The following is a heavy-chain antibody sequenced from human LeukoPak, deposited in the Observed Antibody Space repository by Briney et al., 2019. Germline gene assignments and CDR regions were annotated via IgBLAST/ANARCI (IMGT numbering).Heavy chain of an antibody. J-gene: IGHJ4*02. CDR3: AKDMGSSGYYVDY. CDR2: ISGDGGST. V-gene: IGHV3-43*02. CDR1: GFTFDDYA. Sequence: PEGSLRLSCAASGFTFDDYAMHWVRQAPGKGLEWVSLISGDGGSTYDADSVKGRFTISRDNSKNSLYLQMKSLRTEDTALYYCAKDMGSSGYYVDYWGQGTLVTVSS. D-gene: IGHD3-22*01.